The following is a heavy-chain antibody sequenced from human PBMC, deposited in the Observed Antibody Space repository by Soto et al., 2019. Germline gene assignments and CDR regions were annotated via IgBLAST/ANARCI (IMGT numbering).Heavy chain of an antibody. CDR2: ITVSSDTT. Sequence: GGSLRLSCAASEFSFSSYAMSWVRQAPGKGLEWVSGITVSSDTTSYTDSVKGRFTISRDDSKNTLFLQMNSLRAEDTAIYYCAKDGYSSSSWAFDSWGQGIQVTVSS. CDR3: AKDGYSSSSWAFDS. J-gene: IGHJ4*02. D-gene: IGHD6-13*01. CDR1: EFSFSSYA. V-gene: IGHV3-23*01.